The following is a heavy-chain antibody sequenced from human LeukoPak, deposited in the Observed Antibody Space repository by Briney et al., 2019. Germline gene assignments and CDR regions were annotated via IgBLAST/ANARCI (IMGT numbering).Heavy chain of an antibody. V-gene: IGHV3-7*01. J-gene: IGHJ4*02. CDR3: ASGRQLGY. Sequence: GGSLRLSCAASGFTFSSYGMHWVRQAPGKGLEWVANIKQDGSEKYYVDSVKGRLTISRDNAKNSLYLQMNSLRAEDTALYYCASGRQLGYWGQGTLVTVSS. CDR2: IKQDGSEK. CDR1: GFTFSSYG. D-gene: IGHD3-16*01.